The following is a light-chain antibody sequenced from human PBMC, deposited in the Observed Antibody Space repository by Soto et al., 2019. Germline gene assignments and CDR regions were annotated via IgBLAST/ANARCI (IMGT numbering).Light chain of an antibody. V-gene: IGKV3D-15*01. CDR2: GAS. J-gene: IGKJ1*01. CDR1: QSVSSN. CDR3: QQYGTTLWT. Sequence: EIVITQSPSTLSVSPGERATLSCRASQSVSSNLAWYQQKPGQAPRLLIYGASTRATGIPDRFSGSGSGTDFTLTIIRLEPEDFAVYYCQQYGTTLWTFGQGTKVDIK.